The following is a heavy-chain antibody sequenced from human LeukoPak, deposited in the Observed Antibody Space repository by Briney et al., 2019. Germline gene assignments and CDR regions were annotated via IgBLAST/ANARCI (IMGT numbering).Heavy chain of an antibody. CDR3: ARDQDQWFVAGTGRKRKWFDP. V-gene: IGHV3-21*01. CDR2: ISSSSSSYI. Sequence: KPGGSLRLSCAASGFIFSSYSMNWVRQAPGKGLEWVSSISSSSSSYIYYADSVEGRFTISRDNAKKSLYLQMNSLRAEDTAVYYCARDQDQWFVAGTGRKRKWFDPWGQGTQVTVSS. CDR1: GFIFSSYS. J-gene: IGHJ5*02. D-gene: IGHD3-10*01.